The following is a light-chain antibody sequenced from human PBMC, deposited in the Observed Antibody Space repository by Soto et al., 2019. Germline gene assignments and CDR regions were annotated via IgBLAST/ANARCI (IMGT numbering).Light chain of an antibody. J-gene: IGKJ4*01. CDR3: QQFHNWPPLT. V-gene: IGKV3-15*01. Sequence: EVVMTQSPATLSVSPGERATLSCRASQFVSTNLAWYQQKPGQAPRLLIYSASTRATGIPDRFSGSGSGTEFTLTISSLQSEDFGVYYCQQFHNWPPLTFGGGTKVEIK. CDR1: QFVSTN. CDR2: SAS.